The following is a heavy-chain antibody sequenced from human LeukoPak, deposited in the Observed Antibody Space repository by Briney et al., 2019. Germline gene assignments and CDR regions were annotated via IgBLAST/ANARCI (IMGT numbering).Heavy chain of an antibody. CDR1: GGSISSYY. J-gene: IGHJ4*02. V-gene: IGHV4-59*01. CDR3: ARVEYDSSGYCDY. Sequence: SETLSLTCTVSGGSISSYYWSWIRQPPGKGLEWIGYIYYSGSTNYNPSLKSRVTISVDTSKNQFSLKLSSVTAADTAVYYCARVEYDSSGYCDYWGQGILVTVSS. CDR2: IYYSGST. D-gene: IGHD3-22*01.